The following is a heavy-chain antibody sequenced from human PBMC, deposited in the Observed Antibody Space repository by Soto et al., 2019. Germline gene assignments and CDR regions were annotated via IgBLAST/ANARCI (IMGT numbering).Heavy chain of an antibody. V-gene: IGHV1-18*01. J-gene: IGHJ6*02. CDR1: GYNFTRFG. CDR3: ARLYIVGTTMSYGMDV. CDR2: ISTYNGNT. Sequence: QAHLVQSGAEVKKPGASVQVSCKSSGYNFTRFGISWVRQAPGQGLEWMGWISTYNGNTNYAQRLQGRVTMTTDTYTNTAYMELRSLRSDDTAVYYCARLYIVGTTMSYGMDVWGQGTTVTVSS. D-gene: IGHD1-26*01.